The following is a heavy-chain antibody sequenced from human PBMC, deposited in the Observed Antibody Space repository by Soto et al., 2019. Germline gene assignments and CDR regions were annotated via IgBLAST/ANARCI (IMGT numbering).Heavy chain of an antibody. CDR3: ARDKGGSVAGFNWFDP. CDR1: GSSVSTFG. D-gene: IGHD6-19*01. V-gene: IGHV3-48*01. Sequence: GGSLRLSCAASGSSVSTFGMNWVRQAPGEGLEWVAYISSSSTTIFYGGSVKGRFTASRDNAENSMYLEMNNLRVEDTAIYYCARDKGGSVAGFNWFDPWGHGTLVTVSS. J-gene: IGHJ5*02. CDR2: ISSSSTTI.